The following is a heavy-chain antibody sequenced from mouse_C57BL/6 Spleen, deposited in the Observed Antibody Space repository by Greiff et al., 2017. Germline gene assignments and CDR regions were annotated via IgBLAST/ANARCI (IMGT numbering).Heavy chain of an antibody. J-gene: IGHJ3*01. CDR1: GFNIKDDY. CDR2: IDPENGDT. Sequence: VQLKQSGAELVRPGASVKLSCTASGFNIKDDYMHWVKQRPEQGLEWIGWIDPENGDTEYASKFQGKATITADTSSNTAYLQLSSLTSEDTAVYYCTMRGYDYLFAYWGQGTLVTVSA. V-gene: IGHV14-4*01. CDR3: TMRGYDYLFAY. D-gene: IGHD2-4*01.